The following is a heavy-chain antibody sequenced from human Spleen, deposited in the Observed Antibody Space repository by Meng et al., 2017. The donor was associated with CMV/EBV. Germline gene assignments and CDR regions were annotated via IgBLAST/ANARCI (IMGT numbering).Heavy chain of an antibody. Sequence: GESLKISCEASGLTFSSYGMSWIRQAPGKGLEWVSYISSSGGGRYYADSLKGRFTISRDNAKNSLYLQMNSLRAEDTAVYFCARVSGSSWLSFYFDHWGQGTLVTVSS. CDR3: ARVSGSSWLSFYFDH. CDR2: ISSSGGGR. CDR1: GLTFSSYG. V-gene: IGHV3-11*01. D-gene: IGHD6-13*01. J-gene: IGHJ4*02.